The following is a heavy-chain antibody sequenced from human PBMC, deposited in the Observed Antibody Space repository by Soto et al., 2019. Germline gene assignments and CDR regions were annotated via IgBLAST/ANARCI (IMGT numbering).Heavy chain of an antibody. CDR2: IKSKTDGGTT. J-gene: IGHJ4*02. Sequence: GGSLRLSCAASGFTFSNAWMNWVRQAPGKGLEWVGRIKSKTDGGTTDYAAPVKGRFTISRDDSKNTLYLQMNSLKTEDTAVYYCTTDPDQGSGSLLYYFDYWGQGTLVTVSS. CDR3: TTDPDQGSGSLLYYFDY. V-gene: IGHV3-15*07. D-gene: IGHD1-26*01. CDR1: GFTFSNAW.